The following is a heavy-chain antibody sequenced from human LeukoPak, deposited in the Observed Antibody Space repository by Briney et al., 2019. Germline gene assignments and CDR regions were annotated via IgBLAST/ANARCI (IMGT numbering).Heavy chain of an antibody. CDR2: IRGSGGNT. V-gene: IGHV3-23*01. CDR1: GFTFNSYA. CDR3: ARVPAGVIGMKDAFDI. Sequence: GGSLRLSCAASGFTFNSYAMSWVRQAPGKGLEWVSAIRGSGGNTYYADSVKGRFTISRHNAKNSLYLQMNSLRAEDTAVYYCARVPAGVIGMKDAFDIWGQGTMVTVSS. D-gene: IGHD3-16*02. J-gene: IGHJ3*02.